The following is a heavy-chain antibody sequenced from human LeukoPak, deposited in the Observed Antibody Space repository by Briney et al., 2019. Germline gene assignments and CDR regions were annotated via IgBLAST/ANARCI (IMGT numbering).Heavy chain of an antibody. CDR1: GYSFTGYY. CDR2: INPNSGGT. D-gene: IGHD5-12*01. CDR3: AGLSGYDPYYFDY. Sequence: GSVNVSCKASGYSFTGYYMHWVRQAPGQGLEWMGCINPNSGGTDYAQKFQGRVTMTRDTSISTAYMELSRLTSDDTAVYYCAGLSGYDPYYFDYWGQGTLVAVSS. J-gene: IGHJ4*02. V-gene: IGHV1-2*02.